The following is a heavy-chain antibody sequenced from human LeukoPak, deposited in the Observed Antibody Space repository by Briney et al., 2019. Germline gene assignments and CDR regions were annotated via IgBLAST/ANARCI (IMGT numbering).Heavy chain of an antibody. V-gene: IGHV3-30*04. CDR2: ISHDEKNK. J-gene: IGHJ4*02. Sequence: GGSLRLSCAASGFSFSGYAMHWVRRTPGKGLEWVAVISHDEKNKFYAESVKGRFTISRDNSKNTLFLEMNSLRPEDTAFHYCATTFRGVIITRLDYWGQGTLVTVSS. D-gene: IGHD3-10*01. CDR1: GFSFSGYA. CDR3: ATTFRGVIITRLDY.